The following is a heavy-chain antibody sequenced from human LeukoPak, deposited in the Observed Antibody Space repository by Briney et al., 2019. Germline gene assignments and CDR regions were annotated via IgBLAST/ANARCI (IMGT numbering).Heavy chain of an antibody. V-gene: IGHV3-30*18. D-gene: IGHD2-2*01. J-gene: IGHJ4*02. CDR3: AKFLSIVVVPAATDFDY. CDR2: ISYDGSNK. Sequence: GGCLRLSCAASGFTFSSYGMHWVRQAPGKGLEWVAVISYDGSNKYYADSVKGRFTISRDNSKNTLYLQMNSLRAEDTAVYYCAKFLSIVVVPAATDFDYWGQGTLASVSS. CDR1: GFTFSSYG.